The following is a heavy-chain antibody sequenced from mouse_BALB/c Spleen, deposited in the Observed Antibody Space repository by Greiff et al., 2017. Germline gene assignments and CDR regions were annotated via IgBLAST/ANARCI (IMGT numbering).Heavy chain of an antibody. V-gene: IGHV1-4*01. J-gene: IGHJ3*01. CDR2: INPSSGYT. CDR3: ARSAGTFAY. Sequence: QVQLKESGAELARPGASVKMSCKASGYTFTSYTMHWVKQRPGQGLEWIGYINPSSGYTKYTQKFKDKATLTADKSSSTAYMQLSSLTSEDSAVYYCARSAGTFAYWGQGTLVTVSA. D-gene: IGHD4-1*01. CDR1: GYTFTSYT.